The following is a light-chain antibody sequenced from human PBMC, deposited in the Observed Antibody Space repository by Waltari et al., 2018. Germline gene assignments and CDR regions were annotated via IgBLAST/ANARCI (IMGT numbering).Light chain of an antibody. J-gene: IGLJ3*02. Sequence: QTVVTQAPSLSVSPGGTVTLTCVLSSGSVSSTSYARWYQQTPGQAPRTLVYKINNRSSGVPDRFSGSMLGNKAALTITGAQAEDESDYYCVLYMGSGIWVFGGGTKLTVL. CDR2: KIN. CDR1: SGSVSSTSY. V-gene: IGLV8-61*01. CDR3: VLYMGSGIWV.